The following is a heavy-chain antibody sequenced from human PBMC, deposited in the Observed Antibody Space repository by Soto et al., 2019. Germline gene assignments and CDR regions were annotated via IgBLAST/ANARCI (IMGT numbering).Heavy chain of an antibody. J-gene: IGHJ4*02. Sequence: VAVISYDGSNKYYADSVKGRFTISRDNSKNTLYLQMNSLRAEDTAVYYCAKDATNHYDFWSGYFDYWGQGTLVTVSS. CDR3: AKDATNHYDFWSGYFDY. D-gene: IGHD3-3*01. V-gene: IGHV3-30*18. CDR2: ISYDGSNK.